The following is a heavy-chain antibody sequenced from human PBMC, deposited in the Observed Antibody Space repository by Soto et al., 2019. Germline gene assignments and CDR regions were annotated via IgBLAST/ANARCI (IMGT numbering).Heavy chain of an antibody. Sequence: GASVKVSCKASGYTFTSYAMHWVRQAPGQRLEWMGWTNAGNGNTKYSQKFQGRVTITRDTSASTAYMELSSLRSEDTAVYYCARVWGGAFDIWGQGTMVTVSS. D-gene: IGHD3-10*01. CDR2: TNAGNGNT. CDR1: GYTFTSYA. J-gene: IGHJ3*02. V-gene: IGHV1-3*01. CDR3: ARVWGGAFDI.